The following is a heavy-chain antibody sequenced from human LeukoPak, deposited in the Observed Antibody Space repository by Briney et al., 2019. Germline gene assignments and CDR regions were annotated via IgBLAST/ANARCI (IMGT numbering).Heavy chain of an antibody. D-gene: IGHD4-23*01. CDR1: GYTFTSYA. CDR2: INAGNGNT. CDR3: ARGVGYGGKLPDFDY. V-gene: IGHV1-3*01. J-gene: IGHJ4*02. Sequence: ASVKVSCKASGYTFTSYAMHWVRQAPGQRLEWMGWINAGNGNTKHSQKFQGRVTITRDTSASTAYMELSSLRSEDTAVYYCARGVGYGGKLPDFDYWGQGTLVTVSS.